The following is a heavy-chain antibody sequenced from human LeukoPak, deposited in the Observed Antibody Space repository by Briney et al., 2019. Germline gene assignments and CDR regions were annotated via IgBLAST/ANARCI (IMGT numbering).Heavy chain of an antibody. V-gene: IGHV3-30*18. CDR3: AKEKDYRVSASCDY. CDR2: ISYNGKVT. D-gene: IGHD3-10*01. CDR1: GYTLTELS. Sequence: SCKVSGYTLTELSMHWVRQAPGKGLEWMAVISYNGKVTYYADSVKGRFTISRGNSENILYLQMTSLRVEDTALYYCAKEKDYRVSASCDYWGQGIQVTVSS. J-gene: IGHJ4*02.